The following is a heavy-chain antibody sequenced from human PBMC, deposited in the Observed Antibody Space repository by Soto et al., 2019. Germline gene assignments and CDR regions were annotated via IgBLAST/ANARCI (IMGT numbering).Heavy chain of an antibody. D-gene: IGHD2-2*01. V-gene: IGHV3-23*01. CDR2: ISGSGGST. CDR3: ACGDSSNLCYY. CDR1: GFTFSSYA. Sequence: GGSLRLSCAASGFTFSSYAMCWVRQAPGKGLEWVSAISGSGGSTYYADSVKGRFTISRDNSKNTLYLQLNRLRDEDTVVYYCACGDSSNLCYYWGRGTLVIVSS. J-gene: IGHJ4*02.